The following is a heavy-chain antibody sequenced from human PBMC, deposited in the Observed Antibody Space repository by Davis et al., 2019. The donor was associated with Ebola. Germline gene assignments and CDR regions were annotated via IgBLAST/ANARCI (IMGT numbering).Heavy chain of an antibody. CDR2: RYHSGST. CDR1: GYSISSGYY. D-gene: IGHD1-26*01. Sequence: SETLSLTCAVSGYSISSGYYWGWIRQPPGKGLEWIGSRYHSGSTYYNPSLKSRVSISVDTSKNQFSLKLTSVTAADTAVYYCARDLGGGRSGSYFPFDYWGQGTLVTVSS. J-gene: IGHJ4*02. CDR3: ARDLGGGRSGSYFPFDY. V-gene: IGHV4-38-2*02.